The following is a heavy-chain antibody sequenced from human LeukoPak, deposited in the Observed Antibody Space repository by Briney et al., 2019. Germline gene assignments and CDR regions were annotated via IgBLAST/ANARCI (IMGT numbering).Heavy chain of an antibody. CDR3: AKDHDNTDSYYDFDC. CDR2: ISETGRTT. Sequence: AGSLRLSCAASGFTFDDYAMTWVRQAPGTGLEWVSSISETGRTTSYTDSLKGRFTISRDKSKSTLHLQMNRLRAEDTALYYCAKDHDNTDSYYDFDCWGQGTLVTVSS. D-gene: IGHD2-21*02. CDR1: GFTFDDYA. V-gene: IGHV3-23*01. J-gene: IGHJ4*02.